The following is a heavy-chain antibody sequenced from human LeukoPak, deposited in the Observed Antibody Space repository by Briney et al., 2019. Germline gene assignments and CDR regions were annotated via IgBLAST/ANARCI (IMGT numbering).Heavy chain of an antibody. CDR2: ISVSGTST. J-gene: IGHJ4*02. D-gene: IGHD6-13*01. V-gene: IGHV3-23*01. Sequence: GESLRLSCAASGFTFSSYAMSWVRQAPGKGLEWVSGISVSGTSTSNADSVKGRFTLSSDISRNTVYFQLNNLRVEDTAIYYCARASWVSSIDAVRWGQGTLVTVSS. CDR1: GFTFSSYA. CDR3: ARASWVSSIDAVR.